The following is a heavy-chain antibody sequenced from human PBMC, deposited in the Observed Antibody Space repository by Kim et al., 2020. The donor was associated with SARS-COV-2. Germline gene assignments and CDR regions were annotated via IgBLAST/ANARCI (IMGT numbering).Heavy chain of an antibody. V-gene: IGHV1-46*01. J-gene: IGHJ4*02. D-gene: IGHD1-7*01. CDR3: ARVRAEITGTPGDY. Sequence: AQKFQGRVTMTRDPATSTVYMELSSLRSEDTAVYYCARVRAEITGTPGDYWGQGTLVTVSS.